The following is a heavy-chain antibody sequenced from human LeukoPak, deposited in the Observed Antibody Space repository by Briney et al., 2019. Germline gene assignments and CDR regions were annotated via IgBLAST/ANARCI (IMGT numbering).Heavy chain of an antibody. CDR3: ARARRDMVRGVDPDISGHYFDY. D-gene: IGHD3-10*01. CDR1: GYTFTGYY. Sequence: GASVKVSCKASGYTFTGYYMHWVRQAPGQGLEWMGWINPNSGGTNYAQKFQGRVTMTRDTSISTAYMELSRLRSDDTAVYYCARARRDMVRGVDPDISGHYFDYWGQGTLVTVSS. J-gene: IGHJ4*02. V-gene: IGHV1-2*02. CDR2: INPNSGGT.